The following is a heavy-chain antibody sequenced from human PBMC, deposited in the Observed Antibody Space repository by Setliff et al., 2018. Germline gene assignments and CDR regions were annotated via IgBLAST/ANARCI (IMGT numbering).Heavy chain of an antibody. J-gene: IGHJ6*03. CDR3: ARGPSGWSSATSRYYFYMDV. V-gene: IGHV1-69*13. CDR1: GGTFSNSA. Sequence: GASVKVSCKAFGGTFSNSAINWMRQAPGQGLEWMGGIIPIRGAADYAQKFQGKVIITADGSTSTAYMELTSLRSDDAAVYYCARGPSGWSSATSRYYFYMDVWGKGTTVTVSS. CDR2: IIPIRGAA. D-gene: IGHD6-19*01.